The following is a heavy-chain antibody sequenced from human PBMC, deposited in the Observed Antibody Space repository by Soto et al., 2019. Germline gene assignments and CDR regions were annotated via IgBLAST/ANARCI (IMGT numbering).Heavy chain of an antibody. CDR2: ISWDGGST. J-gene: IGHJ6*02. V-gene: IGHV3-43*01. D-gene: IGHD1-26*01. Sequence: GESLKISCAASGFTFDDYTMHWVRQAPGKGLEWVSLISWDGGSTYYADSVKGRFTISRDNSKNSLYLQMNSLRAEDTAVYYCGKGRSYYYYYGVDVWGQGTTVTVSS. CDR3: GKGRSYYYYYGVDV. CDR1: GFTFDDYT.